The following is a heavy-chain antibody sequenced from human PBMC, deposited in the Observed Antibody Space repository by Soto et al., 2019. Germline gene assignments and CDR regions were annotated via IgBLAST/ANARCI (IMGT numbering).Heavy chain of an antibody. CDR1: GDSVSSNSAA. D-gene: IGHD6-13*01. J-gene: IGHJ5*02. CDR3: ASSFYSSSWYDWFDP. Sequence: SQTLSLTCAISGDSVSSNSAAWNWIRQSPPRGLEWLGRTYYRSKWYNDYAVSVKSRITINPDTSKNQFSLQLNSVTPEDTAVNYCASSFYSSSWYDWFDPWGQGTLVTVS. V-gene: IGHV6-1*01. CDR2: TYYRSKWYN.